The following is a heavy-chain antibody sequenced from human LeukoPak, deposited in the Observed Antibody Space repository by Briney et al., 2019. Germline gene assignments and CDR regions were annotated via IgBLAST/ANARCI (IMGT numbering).Heavy chain of an antibody. CDR2: IGRAGDT. V-gene: IGHV3-13*04. D-gene: IGHD6-19*01. Sequence: GGSLRLSCAAAGFSFNAYDMHWVRQTTGRGLEWVSYIGRAGDTYYAVSVKGRFTISRDDAKNSLYLQLNSLGVGDTAVYYCARDSSGWGLAVWGQGTTVTVSS. J-gene: IGHJ6*02. CDR3: ARDSSGWGLAV. CDR1: GFSFNAYD.